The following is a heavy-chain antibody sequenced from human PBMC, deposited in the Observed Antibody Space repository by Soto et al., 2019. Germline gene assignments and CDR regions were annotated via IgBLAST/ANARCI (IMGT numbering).Heavy chain of an antibody. J-gene: IGHJ5*02. CDR3: ASSKFLLWFGELQRWFDP. Sequence: SETLSLTCTVSGGSISSYYWSWIRQPPGKGLEWIGYIYYSGSTNYNPSLKSRVTISVDTSKNQFSLKLSSVTAADTAVYYCASSKFLLWFGELQRWFDPWGQGTLVTVFS. V-gene: IGHV4-59*08. D-gene: IGHD3-10*01. CDR2: IYYSGST. CDR1: GGSISSYY.